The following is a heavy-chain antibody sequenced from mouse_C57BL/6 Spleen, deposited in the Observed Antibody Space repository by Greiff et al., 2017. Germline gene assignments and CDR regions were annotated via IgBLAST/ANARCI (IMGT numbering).Heavy chain of an antibody. J-gene: IGHJ2*01. CDR1: GYTFTSYW. V-gene: IGHV1-64*01. D-gene: IGHD1-1*01. CDR2: IHPNSGST. CDR3: ARSGTTVVDGY. Sequence: QVQLQQPGAELVQPGASVTLSCKASGYTFTSYWMHWVKQRPGQGLEWIGMIHPNSGSTNYNEKFKSKATLTVDKSSSTAYMQLSSLTSEDSVVYYCARSGTTVVDGYWGQGTTLTVSS.